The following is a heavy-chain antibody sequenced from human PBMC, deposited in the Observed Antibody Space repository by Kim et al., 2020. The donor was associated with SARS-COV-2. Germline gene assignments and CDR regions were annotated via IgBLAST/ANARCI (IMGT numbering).Heavy chain of an antibody. J-gene: IGHJ6*02. CDR1: EYTFTGYY. V-gene: IGHV1-2*05. D-gene: IGHD3-22*01. CDR3: AREQTGLYYDSSGLGV. Sequence: ASVKVSCKASEYTFTGYYIHWVRQAPGQGLEWMGRINCNTGDTNYAQEFQGRVTMTRDTSFNTAYMEVSSLTSDDTVVYYCAREQTGLYYDSSGLGVWGQGTTVTVSS. CDR2: INCNTGDT.